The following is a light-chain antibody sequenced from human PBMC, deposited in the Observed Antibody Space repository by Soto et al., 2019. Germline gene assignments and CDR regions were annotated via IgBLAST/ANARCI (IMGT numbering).Light chain of an antibody. CDR3: QQYNNWPVALT. V-gene: IGKV3-15*01. CDR1: QSVSSN. J-gene: IGKJ4*01. Sequence: EIVMTQSPATLSVSPGERATFSCRASQSVSSNLAWYQQKPGQAPRLLIYGASTRATGIPARFSGSGSGTEFTLTISSLQSEDFAVYYCQQYNNWPVALTFGGGTKVEIK. CDR2: GAS.